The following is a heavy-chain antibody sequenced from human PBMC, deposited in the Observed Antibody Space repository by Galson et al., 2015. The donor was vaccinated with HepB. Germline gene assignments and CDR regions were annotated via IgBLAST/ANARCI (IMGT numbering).Heavy chain of an antibody. CDR1: GGSISSSSYY. Sequence: TLSLTCTVSGGSISSSSYYWGWIRQPPGKGLEWIGSIYYSGSTYYNPSLKSRVTISVDTSKNQFSLKLSSVTAADTAVYYCARGYLWPNYYFDYWGQGTLVTVSS. V-gene: IGHV4-39*07. J-gene: IGHJ4*02. D-gene: IGHD3-10*01. CDR2: IYYSGST. CDR3: ARGYLWPNYYFDY.